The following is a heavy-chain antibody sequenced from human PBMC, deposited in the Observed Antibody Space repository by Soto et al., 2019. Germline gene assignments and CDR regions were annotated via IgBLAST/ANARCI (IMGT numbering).Heavy chain of an antibody. CDR1: GGTFSSYA. CDR2: IIPIFGTA. J-gene: IGHJ6*02. CDR3: ARDPLDSGDYGDDRYYYYGMDV. V-gene: IGHV1-69*06. D-gene: IGHD4-17*01. Sequence: QVQLVQSGAEVKKPGSSVKVSCKASGGTFSSYAISWVRQAPGQGLEWMGGIIPIFGTANSAQQFQGRVTITADKAPRTAYMDLGSLRSEDTAVYYCARDPLDSGDYGDDRYYYYGMDVWGQGTTVTVSS.